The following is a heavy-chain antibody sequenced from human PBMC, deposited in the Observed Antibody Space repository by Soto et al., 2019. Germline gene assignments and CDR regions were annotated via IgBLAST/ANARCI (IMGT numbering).Heavy chain of an antibody. D-gene: IGHD6-19*01. CDR2: INHSGTT. CDR1: GGSFSSYY. V-gene: IGHV4-34*01. J-gene: IGHJ5*02. CDR3: ASGPGSGWYWFDP. Sequence: PSETLSLTCAVYGGSFSSYYWTWIRQPPGKGLEWIGEINHSGTTYYNPSLNSRVSISVDTSKNQFSLKLTSVTAADTAVYYCASGPGSGWYWFDPWGQGSLVTV.